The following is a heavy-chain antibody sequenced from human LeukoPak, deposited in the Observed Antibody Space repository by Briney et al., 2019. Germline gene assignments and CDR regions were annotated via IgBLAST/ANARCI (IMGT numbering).Heavy chain of an antibody. CDR3: ARGPGDYGDYDWFDP. CDR2: INSDGSST. D-gene: IGHD4-17*01. J-gene: IGHJ5*02. CDR1: GFTFSSYW. Sequence: GGSLRLSRAASGFTFSSYWMHWVRQAPGKGLVWVSRINSDGSSTSYADSVKGRFTISRDNAKNTLYLQMNSLRAEDTAVYYCARGPGDYGDYDWFDPWGQGTLVTVSS. V-gene: IGHV3-74*01.